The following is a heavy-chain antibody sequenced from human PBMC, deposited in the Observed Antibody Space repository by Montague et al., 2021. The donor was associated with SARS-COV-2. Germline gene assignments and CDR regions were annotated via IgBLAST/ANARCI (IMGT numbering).Heavy chain of an antibody. D-gene: IGHD3-10*01. CDR2: INPNSGNT. J-gene: IGHJ6*03. CDR1: GYTFTSYD. V-gene: IGHV1-8*01. CDR3: ARASLVRGVIITRVRYSYYMDV. Sequence: SVKVSCKASGYTFTSYDINWVRQAAGQGLEWMGWINPNSGNTGYAQKLQGRVTMTRDTSMNTAYMELSSLRSEDTAVYYCARASLVRGVIITRVRYSYYMDVGGKGTTVTVS.